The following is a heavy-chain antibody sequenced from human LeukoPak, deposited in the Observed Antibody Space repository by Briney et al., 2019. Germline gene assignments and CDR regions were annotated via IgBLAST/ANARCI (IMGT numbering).Heavy chain of an antibody. CDR2: IIPIFGIA. CDR3: ASTYYYDSSGHYFGYYFDY. V-gene: IGHV1-69*04. Sequence: SVKVSCKASGGTFSSYAISWVRQAPGQGLEWMGRIIPIFGIANYAQKFQGRVTITADKSTSTAYMELSSLRSEDTAVYYCASTYYYDSSGHYFGYYFDYWGQGTLVTVSS. J-gene: IGHJ4*02. CDR1: GGTFSSYA. D-gene: IGHD3-22*01.